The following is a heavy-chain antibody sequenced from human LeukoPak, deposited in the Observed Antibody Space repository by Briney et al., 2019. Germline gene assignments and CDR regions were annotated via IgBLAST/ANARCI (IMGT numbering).Heavy chain of an antibody. CDR2: IYYSGST. J-gene: IGHJ4*02. D-gene: IGHD6-19*01. V-gene: IGHV4-31*03. Sequence: SETLSLTCTVSGGSISSGGYYWSWIRQHPGKGLEWIGYIYYSGSTYYNPSLKSRVTISVDTSKNQFSLKLSSVTAADTAVYYCARVYVAVAGNYFDYWGQGTLVTVSS. CDR3: ARVYVAVAGNYFDY. CDR1: GGSISSGGYY.